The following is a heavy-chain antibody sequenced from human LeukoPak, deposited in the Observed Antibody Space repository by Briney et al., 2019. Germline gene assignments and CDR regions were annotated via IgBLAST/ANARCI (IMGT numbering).Heavy chain of an antibody. CDR3: AKDEVLYDSSGYPDY. V-gene: IGHV3-33*06. Sequence: GGSLRLSCAASGFTFSSYAMHWVRQAPGKGLEWVAVIWYDGSNKYYADSVKGRFTISRDNSKNTLYLQMNSLRAEDTAVYYCAKDEVLYDSSGYPDYWGQGTLVTVSS. CDR1: GFTFSSYA. CDR2: IWYDGSNK. D-gene: IGHD3-22*01. J-gene: IGHJ4*02.